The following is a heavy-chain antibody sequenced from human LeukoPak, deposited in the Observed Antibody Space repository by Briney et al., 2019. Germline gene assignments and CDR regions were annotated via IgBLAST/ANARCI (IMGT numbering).Heavy chain of an antibody. CDR3: ARDSGGFDY. J-gene: IGHJ4*02. Sequence: PSGTLALTCTVSGGSISSYCWSWIRQPPGKGLEWIGYIYYSGSTNYNPSLKSRVTISVDTSKNQFSLKLSSVTAADTAVYYCARDSGGFDYWGQGTLVTVSS. CDR1: GGSISSYC. D-gene: IGHD1-14*01. V-gene: IGHV4-59*01. CDR2: IYYSGST.